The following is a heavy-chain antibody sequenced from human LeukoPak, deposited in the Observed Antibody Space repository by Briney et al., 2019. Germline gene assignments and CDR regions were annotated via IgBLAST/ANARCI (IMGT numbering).Heavy chain of an antibody. CDR1: GGSISSYY. V-gene: IGHV4-34*01. CDR3: ARVAVAGYYFDY. CDR2: INHSGST. D-gene: IGHD6-19*01. J-gene: IGHJ4*02. Sequence: PSETLSLTCTVSGGSISSYYWSWIRQPPGKGLEWIGEINHSGSTNYNPSLKSRVTISVDTSKNQFSLKLSSVTAADTAVYYCARVAVAGYYFDYWGQGTLVTVSS.